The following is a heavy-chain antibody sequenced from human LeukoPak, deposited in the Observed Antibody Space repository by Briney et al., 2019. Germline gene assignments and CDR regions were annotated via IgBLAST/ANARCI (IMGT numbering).Heavy chain of an antibody. Sequence: SETLSLTCTVSGGSISSSGYYWGWIRQPPGKGLEWIGSIYYSGSTYYNPSLKSRVTISVDTSKNQFSLKLSSVTAADTAVYYCARFEQWLSGFDPWGQGTLVTVSS. CDR3: ARFEQWLSGFDP. CDR2: IYYSGST. D-gene: IGHD6-19*01. CDR1: GGSISSSGYY. V-gene: IGHV4-39*01. J-gene: IGHJ5*02.